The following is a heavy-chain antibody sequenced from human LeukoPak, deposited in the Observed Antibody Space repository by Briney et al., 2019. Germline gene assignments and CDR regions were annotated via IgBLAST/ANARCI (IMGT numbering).Heavy chain of an antibody. Sequence: ASVKVSCKASGYTFTSYDINWVRHATGQGLEWMGWMSPNSGDMGYAQKFQGRVTMTRDTSISTAFMELTSLRSEDTAVYYCARGPPNWGFDFWGQGALVTVSS. J-gene: IGHJ4*02. CDR3: ARGPPNWGFDF. CDR1: GYTFTSYD. D-gene: IGHD7-27*01. CDR2: MSPNSGDM. V-gene: IGHV1-8*01.